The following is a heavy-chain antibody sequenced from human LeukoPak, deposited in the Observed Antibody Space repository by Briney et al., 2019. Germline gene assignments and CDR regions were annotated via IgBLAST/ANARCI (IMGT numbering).Heavy chain of an antibody. D-gene: IGHD6-19*01. CDR2: ISHDGGST. V-gene: IGHV3-23*01. CDR3: AKDFSSGLFDY. CDR1: GFTFSSFA. Sequence: PGGSLRLSCAASGFTFSSFAMGRVRQTPGKGLEWVSTISHDGGSTYFADSVKGRFTISRDNSKSTLYLQMNSLRAEDTALYFCAKDFSSGLFDYWGQGTLVAVSS. J-gene: IGHJ4*02.